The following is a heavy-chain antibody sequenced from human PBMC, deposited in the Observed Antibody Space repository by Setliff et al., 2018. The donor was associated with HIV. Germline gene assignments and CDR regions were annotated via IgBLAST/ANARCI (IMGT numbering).Heavy chain of an antibody. D-gene: IGHD2-21*02. CDR1: GFAFGDYA. CDR3: ARVAHHTVVVTAIRQAPRPNAFDM. J-gene: IGHJ3*02. CDR2: ISWTSDNL. Sequence: GGSLRLSCAASGFAFGDYAMHWVRQAPGKGLEWVSGISWTSDNLGHADSVRGRFTISRDNARNSLYLQMNKLRVEDTAVYYCARVAHHTVVVTAIRQAPRPNAFDMWGQGTTVTVSS. V-gene: IGHV3-9*01.